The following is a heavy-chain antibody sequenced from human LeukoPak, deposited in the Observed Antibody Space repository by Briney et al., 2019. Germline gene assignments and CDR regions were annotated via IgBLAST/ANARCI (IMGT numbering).Heavy chain of an antibody. D-gene: IGHD6-13*01. J-gene: IGHJ4*02. CDR1: EFTFSSYA. CDR3: AKAYSSSWYSDFFGY. CDR2: ISYDGSNK. Sequence: GGSLRLSCAASEFTFSSYAMHWVRQAPGKGLEWVAVISYDGSNKYYADSVKGRFTISRDNSKNTLYLQMNSLRAEDTAVYYCAKAYSSSWYSDFFGYWGQGTLVTVSS. V-gene: IGHV3-30-3*01.